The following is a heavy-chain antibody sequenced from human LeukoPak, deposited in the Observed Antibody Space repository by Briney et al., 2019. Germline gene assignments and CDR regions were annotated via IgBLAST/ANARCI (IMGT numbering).Heavy chain of an antibody. Sequence: SETLSLTCTVSGGSINSDYWSWIRQPPGKGLEWIGYIYYSGSTNYNPSLKSRVTMSVDTSKNQFSLKLSSVTAADTAVYYCAREKGDYDSSGRRYHYYMDVWGKGTTVTVSS. CDR1: GGSINSDY. D-gene: IGHD3-22*01. CDR2: IYYSGST. CDR3: AREKGDYDSSGRRYHYYMDV. J-gene: IGHJ6*03. V-gene: IGHV4-59*01.